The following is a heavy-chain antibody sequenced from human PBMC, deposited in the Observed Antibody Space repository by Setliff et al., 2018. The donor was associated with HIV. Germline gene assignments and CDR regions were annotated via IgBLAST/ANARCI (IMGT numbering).Heavy chain of an antibody. D-gene: IGHD1-26*01. CDR2: INYHGSDI. V-gene: IGHV3-74*01. CDR3: VRDGVGTTPFDY. Sequence: PGGSLRLSCVGSGFTFSNHWMQWVRQAPGKGLVWVSRINYHGSDISYADSVKGRFTIPRDNAKNTVYLQMNNLRDEDTAVYFCVRDGVGTTPFDYWGQGSLVTVSS. CDR1: GFTFSNHW. J-gene: IGHJ4*02.